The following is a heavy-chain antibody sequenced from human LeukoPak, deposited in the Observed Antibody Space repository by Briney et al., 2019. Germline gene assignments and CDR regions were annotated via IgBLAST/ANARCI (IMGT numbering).Heavy chain of an antibody. CDR3: ARASGIAVAGTGFDY. D-gene: IGHD6-19*01. J-gene: IGHJ4*02. Sequence: GGSLRLSCAASGFTFSRYEVNWVRQAPGKGLEWVSYISSSGSTIYYADSVKGRFTISRDNAKNSLYLQMNSLRAEDTAVYYCARASGIAVAGTGFDYWGQGTLVTVSS. CDR2: ISSSGSTI. V-gene: IGHV3-48*03. CDR1: GFTFSRYE.